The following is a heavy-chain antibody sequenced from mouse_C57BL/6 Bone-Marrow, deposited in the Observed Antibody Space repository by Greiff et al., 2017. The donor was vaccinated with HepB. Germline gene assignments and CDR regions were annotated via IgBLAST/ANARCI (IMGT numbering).Heavy chain of an antibody. CDR1: GYAFTNYL. Sequence: QVQLQQSGAELVRPGTSVKVSCKASGYAFTNYLIEWVKQRPGQGLEWIGTINPGSGSTNYNEKFKGKATLTADKSSSTAYMQRSSLTSEDSAVYFCARYLWGLDYWGQGTTLTVSS. CDR3: ARYLWGLDY. D-gene: IGHD6-1*01. V-gene: IGHV1-54*01. CDR2: INPGSGST. J-gene: IGHJ2*01.